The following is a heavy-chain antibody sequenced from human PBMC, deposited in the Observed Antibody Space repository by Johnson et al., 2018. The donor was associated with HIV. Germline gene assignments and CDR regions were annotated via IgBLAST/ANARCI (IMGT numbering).Heavy chain of an antibody. Sequence: VQLVESGGGVVQPGGSLRLSCAASGFIFSNCGMHWVRQAPGKGLEWVSYISSSGRTIYYADSVKGRFTISRDNAKNSLYLQMNSLRAEDTAVYYCAREAGTAFDIWGQGTMVTVSS. CDR1: GFIFSNCG. CDR3: AREAGTAFDI. J-gene: IGHJ3*02. V-gene: IGHV3-48*04. CDR2: ISSSGRTI.